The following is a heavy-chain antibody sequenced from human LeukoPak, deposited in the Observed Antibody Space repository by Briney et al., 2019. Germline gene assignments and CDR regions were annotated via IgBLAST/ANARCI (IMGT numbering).Heavy chain of an antibody. Sequence: SETLSLTCTVSGGSFNSGYWSWLRQPPGKGLEWIGYIYYSGSTNYNPSLKSRVTISVDTSKNQFSLKLSSVTAADTAVYYCARDLGYSSSLWGQGTLVTVSS. V-gene: IGHV4-59*01. J-gene: IGHJ4*02. CDR1: GGSFNSGY. D-gene: IGHD6-6*01. CDR2: IYYSGST. CDR3: ARDLGYSSSL.